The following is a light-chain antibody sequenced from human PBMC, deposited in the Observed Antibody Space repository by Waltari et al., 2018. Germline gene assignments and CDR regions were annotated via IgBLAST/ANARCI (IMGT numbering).Light chain of an antibody. Sequence: QSALTQPASVSGSPGQSITISCTGTSSDICSLCLSSWYQHHPGKAPNLMIFEVSQRPSGVSNRFSGSKSGNTASLTISGLQAEDEADYHCCSYAGNSIYVFGTGTKVTVL. CDR1: SSDICSLCL. CDR3: CSYAGNSIYV. J-gene: IGLJ1*01. V-gene: IGLV2-23*02. CDR2: EVS.